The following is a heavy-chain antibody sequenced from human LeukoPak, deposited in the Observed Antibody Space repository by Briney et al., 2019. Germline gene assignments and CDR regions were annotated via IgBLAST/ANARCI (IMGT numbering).Heavy chain of an antibody. CDR1: GFTFSSYW. D-gene: IGHD6-19*01. V-gene: IGHV3-74*01. J-gene: IGHJ6*02. CDR3: ARVAVAGTDYYYYYGMDV. Sequence: PGGSLRLSCAASGFTFSSYWMHWVRQAPGKGLVWVSRINSDGSSTSYADSVKGRLTISRDNAKNTLYLQMNSLRAEDTAVYYCARVAVAGTDYYYYYGMDVWGQGTTVTVSS. CDR2: INSDGSST.